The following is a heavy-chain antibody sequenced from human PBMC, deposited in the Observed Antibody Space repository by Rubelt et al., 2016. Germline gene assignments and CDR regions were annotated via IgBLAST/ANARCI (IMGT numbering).Heavy chain of an antibody. V-gene: IGHV4-31*03. CDR1: GGSISSGGYY. Sequence: QVQLQESGPGLVKPSQTLSLTCTVSGGSISSGGYYWSWIRQHPGKGLEWIGYIYYSGSTYYNPSLNGRVTISVDTSKNQFSRKLSSVTAADTAVYYGARDSGSRIFDYWGQGTLVTVSS. J-gene: IGHJ4*02. CDR3: ARDSGSRIFDY. D-gene: IGHD2/OR15-2a*01. CDR2: IYYSGST.